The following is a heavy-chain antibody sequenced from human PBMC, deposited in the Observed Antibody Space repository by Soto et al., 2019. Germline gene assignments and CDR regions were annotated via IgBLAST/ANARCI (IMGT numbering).Heavy chain of an antibody. V-gene: IGHV3-74*01. CDR2: INGDGSSI. J-gene: IGHJ3*01. Sequence: EVQLVESGGGLVQPGGSLRLSCVASGFTFSTYWMHWVRQAPGKGLVWVSRINGDGSSITYADSVKGRFTISRDNAKNTLYLQMNSRRAEATAVYYCARDLKDTLSGPWGEGRMVTVSS. CDR1: GFTFSTYW. CDR3: ARDLKDTLSGP. D-gene: IGHD3-16*01.